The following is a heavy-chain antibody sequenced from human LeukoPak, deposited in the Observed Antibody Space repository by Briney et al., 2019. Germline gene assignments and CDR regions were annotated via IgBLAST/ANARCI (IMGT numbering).Heavy chain of an antibody. D-gene: IGHD6-13*01. Sequence: GGSLRLSCAASGFTFSDYYMTWIRQAPGKGLEWVSYISTSDSYTNYVDSVKGRFTISRDNSKNTLYLQMNSPRAEDTAVYYCAKDPGYDAAAVDYWGQGTLVTVSS. J-gene: IGHJ4*02. CDR2: ISTSDSYT. CDR3: AKDPGYDAAAVDY. V-gene: IGHV3-11*05. CDR1: GFTFSDYY.